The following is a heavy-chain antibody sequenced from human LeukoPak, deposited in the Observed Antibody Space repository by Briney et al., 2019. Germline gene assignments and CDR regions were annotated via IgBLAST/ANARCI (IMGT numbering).Heavy chain of an antibody. J-gene: IGHJ3*02. Sequence: GASVKVSCKASGYTFTSYYMHWVRQAPGQGLEWKGIINPSGGSTSYAQKFQGRVTMTRDMSTSTVYMELSSLRSEDTAVYYCARDLQYSGSYFDAFDIWGQGTMVTVSS. V-gene: IGHV1-46*01. CDR3: ARDLQYSGSYFDAFDI. D-gene: IGHD1-26*01. CDR2: INPSGGST. CDR1: GYTFTSYY.